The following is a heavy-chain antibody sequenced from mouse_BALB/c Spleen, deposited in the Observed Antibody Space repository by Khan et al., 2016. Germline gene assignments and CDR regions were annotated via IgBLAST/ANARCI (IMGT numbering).Heavy chain of an antibody. CDR1: GFSLTGFS. D-gene: IGHD2-4*01. CDR2: IWGDGST. J-gene: IGHJ3*01. V-gene: IGHV2-6-7*01. CDR3: ASYYDYGWGFAY. Sequence: QVQLKESGPGLVAPSQSLSITCTVSGFSLTGFSVNWVRQPPGKGLEWLGKIWGDGSTDYNSALKSRLSFNKDDSKSQVLLKMNSLQTDDTDRYFCASYYDYGWGFAYWGQGTLVTVSA.